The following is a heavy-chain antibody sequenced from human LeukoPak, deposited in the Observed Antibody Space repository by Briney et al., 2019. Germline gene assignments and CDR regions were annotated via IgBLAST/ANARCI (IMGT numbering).Heavy chain of an antibody. D-gene: IGHD2-15*01. CDR3: VRDNPRCCGVVPANIDDY. CDR1: GFSFSSYW. Sequence: GGSLRLSCAASGFSFSSYWMSRVRQAPGKGLEWVANIKQDGSEKYYVDSVKGRFTISRDNAKNSLYLQMNSLRAEDTAVYYCVRDNPRCCGVVPANIDDYWGQGTLVTVSS. CDR2: IKQDGSEK. J-gene: IGHJ4*02. V-gene: IGHV3-7*01.